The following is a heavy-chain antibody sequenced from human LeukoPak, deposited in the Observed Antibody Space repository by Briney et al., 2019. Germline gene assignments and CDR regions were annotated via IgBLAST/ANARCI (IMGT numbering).Heavy chain of an antibody. CDR2: IYWNDDK. D-gene: IGHD6-13*01. J-gene: IGHJ4*02. CDR1: GFSLSISGVG. V-gene: IGHV2-5*01. Sequence: SGPTLVKPTQTLTLTCTFSGFSLSISGVGVVWIRQPPGKALEWLALIYWNDDKRYSPSLKTRLTITKDTSKNQVVLTMTNMDPVDTATYYCAHSPPRQLVRHSPFDYWGQGTLVTVSS. CDR3: AHSPPRQLVRHSPFDY.